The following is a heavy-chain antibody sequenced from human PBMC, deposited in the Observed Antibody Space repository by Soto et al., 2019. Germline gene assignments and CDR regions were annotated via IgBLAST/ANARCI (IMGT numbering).Heavy chain of an antibody. D-gene: IGHD2-21*02. CDR3: AREIVTAGGNNYFDP. V-gene: IGHV4-4*02. CDR1: GGTVASSHW. J-gene: IGHJ5*02. CDR2: VYHTGDT. Sequence: SETLSLTCGVSGGTVASSHWWSWVRQSPSRGLEWIGNVYHTGDTNFNPSLQSRVTFSVDKSNNQFSLSLTSLTAADTAVYFCAREIVTAGGNNYFDPWGQGTLVTVSS.